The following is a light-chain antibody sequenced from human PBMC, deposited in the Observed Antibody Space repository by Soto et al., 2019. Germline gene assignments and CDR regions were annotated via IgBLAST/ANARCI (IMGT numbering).Light chain of an antibody. V-gene: IGKV3-15*01. J-gene: IGKJ5*01. CDR3: QQYNQWSPIT. CDR1: QSVGTN. CDR2: GAS. Sequence: EIVKTQSPGTLSALPGQSATLPCRASQSVGTNLAWYQQKPGQAPRLLIYGASTRATGIPVRFSGSGSGTEFTLTISSLQSDDFAVYYCQQYNQWSPITFGQGTRLE.